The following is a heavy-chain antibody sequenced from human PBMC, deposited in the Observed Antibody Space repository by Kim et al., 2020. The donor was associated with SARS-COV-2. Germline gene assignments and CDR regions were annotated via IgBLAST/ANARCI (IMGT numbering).Heavy chain of an antibody. Sequence: ASVKVSCKASGYPFKTYLLNWVRQAPGQGLEWMGWINTKNGNPTYAHDFTGRLVFSLDASVSTAYLEISSLKAEDTAVYFCAGFSSRDRDGGGYEAFDIWGQGTVVTVSS. CDR2: INTKNGNP. CDR3: AGFSSRDRDGGGYEAFDI. CDR1: GYPFKTYL. D-gene: IGHD5-12*01. J-gene: IGHJ3*02. V-gene: IGHV7-4-1*02.